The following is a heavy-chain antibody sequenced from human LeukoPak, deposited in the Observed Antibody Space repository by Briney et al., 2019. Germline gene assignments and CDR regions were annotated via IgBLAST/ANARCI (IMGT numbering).Heavy chain of an antibody. D-gene: IGHD2-2*01. CDR3: ASLGYCSSTSCSLDV. CDR1: GGSFSGYY. J-gene: IGHJ6*04. CDR2: INHSGST. Sequence: SETLCLTCAVYGGSFSGYYWSWIRQPPGKGLEWIEEINHSGSTNYNPSLKSRVTISVDTSKNQFSLKLSSVTAADTAVYYCASLGYCSSTSCSLDVWGKGTTVTVSS. V-gene: IGHV4-34*01.